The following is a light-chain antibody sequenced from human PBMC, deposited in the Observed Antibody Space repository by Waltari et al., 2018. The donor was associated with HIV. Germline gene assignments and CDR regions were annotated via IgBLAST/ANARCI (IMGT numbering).Light chain of an antibody. Sequence: EVVLTQSPGTLSLSPGYRATLSCRASQTVSSSYLAWYPQKPGQGPRLLISGTSSRATGIPDRFSGSGSGTDFTLTISRLEPEDFAVYYCQHFGTSRWTFGPGTKVEIK. V-gene: IGKV3-20*01. J-gene: IGKJ1*01. CDR1: QTVSSSY. CDR2: GTS. CDR3: QHFGTSRWT.